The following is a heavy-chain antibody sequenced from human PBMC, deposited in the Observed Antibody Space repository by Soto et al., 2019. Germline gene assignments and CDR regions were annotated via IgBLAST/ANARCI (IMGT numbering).Heavy chain of an antibody. V-gene: IGHV4-4*07. D-gene: IGHD3-10*01. CDR2: ISTSGTT. Sequence: QVQLQESGPGLGKASETVSLTCTVSGGSISSYYWTWIRQPAGKGLEWIGRISTSGTTNYNPSLKSRVTMSVDTSKNQFSLKLSSVTAADTAVYYCARDRTVRGDWFDPWGQGTLVTVSS. J-gene: IGHJ5*02. CDR3: ARDRTVRGDWFDP. CDR1: GGSISSYY.